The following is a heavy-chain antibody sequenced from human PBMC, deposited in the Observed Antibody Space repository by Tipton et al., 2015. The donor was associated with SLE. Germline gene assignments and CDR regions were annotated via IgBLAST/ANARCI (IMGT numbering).Heavy chain of an antibody. J-gene: IGHJ6*02. D-gene: IGHD5-18*01. CDR3: AIENTAMVALSYYYYGMDV. CDR1: GHTFTGYY. Sequence: QSGAEVKKPGASVKVSCKASGHTFTGYYMHWVRQAPGQGLEWMGRINPNSGGTNYAQKFQGRVTMTRDTSISTAYMELSRLRSDDTAVYYCAIENTAMVALSYYYYGMDVWGQGTTVTVSS. CDR2: INPNSGGT. V-gene: IGHV1-2*06.